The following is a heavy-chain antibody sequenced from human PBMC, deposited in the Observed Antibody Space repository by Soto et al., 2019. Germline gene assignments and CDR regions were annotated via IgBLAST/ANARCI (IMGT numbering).Heavy chain of an antibody. J-gene: IGHJ4*02. CDR1: GYTFTNYG. V-gene: IGHV1-18*01. D-gene: IGHD6-19*01. CDR3: ARESWQWVDY. CDR2: ISGYNGNT. Sequence: QIQLVQSGAEVQKPGASVKVSCKTSGYTFTNYGGNWVRQAPGQGLEWMGWISGYNGNTYYVKKVQGRLRMATDTTTRTAYMALRSLRSDDTAVYYCARESWQWVDYWGQGTRVTVSS.